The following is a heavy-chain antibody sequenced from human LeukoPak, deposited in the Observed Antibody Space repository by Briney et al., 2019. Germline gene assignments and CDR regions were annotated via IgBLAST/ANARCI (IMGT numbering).Heavy chain of an antibody. CDR3: ERVPTLGPASAS. D-gene: IGHD2/OR15-2a*01. CDR1: GYTFTSYD. Sequence: ASVKVSCKASGYTFTSYDINRVRQATGQGLEGMGWMNPKSGNTGYAQKLQGRVTVTRNTSISTAYMEMSSLRSEDTALCYCERVPTLGPASASWGQRTMVTASS. J-gene: IGHJ3*02. V-gene: IGHV1-8*01. CDR2: MNPKSGNT.